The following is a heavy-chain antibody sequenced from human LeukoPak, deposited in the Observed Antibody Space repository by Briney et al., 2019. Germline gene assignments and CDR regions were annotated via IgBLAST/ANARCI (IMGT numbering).Heavy chain of an antibody. J-gene: IGHJ4*02. CDR2: INPSGGST. CDR3: ARDLHLYSSSCSGY. D-gene: IGHD6-13*01. V-gene: IGHV1-46*01. Sequence: ASVKVSCKASGYTFTSYYMHWVRQAPGQGLEWMGIINPSGGSTRYAQRFQGRVTMTTDTSTSTAYMELRSLRSDDTAVYYCARDLHLYSSSCSGYWGQGTLVTVSS. CDR1: GYTFTSYY.